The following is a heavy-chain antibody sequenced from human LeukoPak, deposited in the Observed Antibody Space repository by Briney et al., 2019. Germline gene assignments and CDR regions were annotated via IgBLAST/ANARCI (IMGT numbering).Heavy chain of an antibody. D-gene: IGHD2-21*02. CDR2: INAGNGDT. CDR1: GYTFSSYA. CDR3: ARVVVTANSLPDY. Sequence: GASVKVSCKASGYTFSSYAMHWVRQAPGQRLEWMGWINAGNGDTKYSQKFQGRVTITRDTSASTAYMELSSLRSGDTAVYYRARVVVTANSLPDYWGQGTLVTVSS. J-gene: IGHJ4*02. V-gene: IGHV1-3*01.